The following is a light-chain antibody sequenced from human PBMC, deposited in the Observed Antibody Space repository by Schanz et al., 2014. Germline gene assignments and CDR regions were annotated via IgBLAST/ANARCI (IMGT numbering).Light chain of an antibody. CDR1: SSNIGAGYD. J-gene: IGLJ3*02. CDR3: AAWDDSLSGLWV. CDR2: ANT. Sequence: QSVLTQPPSVSGAPGQRVTISCTGSSSNIGAGYDVHWYQLLPGTAPKLLIYANTNRPSGVPDRFSGSKSGTSASLAITGLQTEDEADYYCAAWDDSLSGLWVFGGGTKLTV. V-gene: IGLV1-40*01.